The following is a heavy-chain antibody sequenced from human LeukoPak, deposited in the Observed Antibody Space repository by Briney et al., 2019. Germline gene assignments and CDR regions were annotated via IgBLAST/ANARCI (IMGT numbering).Heavy chain of an antibody. J-gene: IGHJ6*03. Sequence: GESLKISCKGSGYSFTSYWIGWVRQMPGKGLEWMGIIYPGDSDTRYSPSFQGQVTISADKSISTAYLQWSSLKASDTAMYYCARTPAMVAYYYYMDVWGKGTMVSVSS. D-gene: IGHD5-18*01. CDR2: IYPGDSDT. V-gene: IGHV5-51*01. CDR3: ARTPAMVAYYYYMDV. CDR1: GYSFTSYW.